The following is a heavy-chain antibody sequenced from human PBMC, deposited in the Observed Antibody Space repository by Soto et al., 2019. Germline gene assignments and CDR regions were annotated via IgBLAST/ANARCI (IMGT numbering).Heavy chain of an antibody. CDR3: AREGRVTMVRGVPLRWYYFDY. CDR1: GFTFSSYA. D-gene: IGHD3-10*01. J-gene: IGHJ4*02. Sequence: QVQLVESGGGVVQPGRSLRLSCAASGFTFSSYAMHWVRQAPGKGLEWVAVISYDGSNKYYADSVKGRFTISRDNSKNTLYLQMNSLRAGDTAVYYCAREGRVTMVRGVPLRWYYFDYWGQGTLVTVSS. V-gene: IGHV3-30-3*01. CDR2: ISYDGSNK.